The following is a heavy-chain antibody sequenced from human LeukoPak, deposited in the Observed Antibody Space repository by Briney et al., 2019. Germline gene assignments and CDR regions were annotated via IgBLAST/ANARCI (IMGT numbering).Heavy chain of an antibody. V-gene: IGHV5-10-1*01. CDR3: ARQAVDYYYGMDV. Sequence: GESLKISCKGSGYSFTTYWISWVRQMPGKGLEWWGRIDPTDSYTNYSPSFEGHVTMSADRSISTAYLQWSSLKASDTALYYCARQAVDYYYGMDVWGQGTTVTVSS. J-gene: IGHJ6*02. CDR2: IDPTDSYT. CDR1: GYSFTTYW. D-gene: IGHD6-25*01.